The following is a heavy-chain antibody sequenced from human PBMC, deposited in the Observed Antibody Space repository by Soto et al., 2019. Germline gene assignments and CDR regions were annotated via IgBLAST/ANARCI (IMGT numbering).Heavy chain of an antibody. Sequence: PGGSLRLSCAASGFKVSDYYMSWIRQAPGKGLGWLXXSXXSXTXXXYXXSVKGRFSISRDNAKNSLFLQINSLRGEDSATYYCARSGDNYNVLDYWGQGTPVTVSS. D-gene: IGHD3-10*02. CDR1: GFKVSDYY. CDR3: ARSGDNYNVLDY. J-gene: IGHJ4*02. V-gene: IGHV3-11*06. CDR2: SXXSXTXX.